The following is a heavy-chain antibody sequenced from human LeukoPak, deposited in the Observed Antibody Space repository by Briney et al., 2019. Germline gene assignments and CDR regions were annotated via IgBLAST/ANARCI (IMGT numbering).Heavy chain of an antibody. CDR2: INAGNGNT. V-gene: IGHV1-3*01. CDR3: ARDGSGYCSGGSCYDYGMDV. J-gene: IGHJ6*02. D-gene: IGHD2-15*01. Sequence: GASVKVSCKASGYTFTSYAMHWVRQAPGQRLEWMGWINAGNGNTKYSQKFQGRVTMTTDTSTSTAYMELRSLRSDDTAVYYCARDGSGYCSGGSCYDYGMDVWGQGTTVTVSS. CDR1: GYTFTSYA.